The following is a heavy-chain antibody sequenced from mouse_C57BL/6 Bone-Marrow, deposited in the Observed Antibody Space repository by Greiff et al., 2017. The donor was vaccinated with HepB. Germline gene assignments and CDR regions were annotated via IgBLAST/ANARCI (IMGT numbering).Heavy chain of an antibody. CDR2: ISDGGSYT. Sequence: EVMLVESGGGLVKPGGSLKLSCAASGFTFSSYAMSWVRQTPEKRLEWVATISDGGSYTYYPDNVKGRFTISRDNAKNNLYLQMSHLKSEDTAMYYCARVNDGYYYAMDYWGQGTSVTVSS. J-gene: IGHJ4*01. CDR1: GFTFSSYA. CDR3: ARVNDGYYYAMDY. D-gene: IGHD2-3*01. V-gene: IGHV5-4*03.